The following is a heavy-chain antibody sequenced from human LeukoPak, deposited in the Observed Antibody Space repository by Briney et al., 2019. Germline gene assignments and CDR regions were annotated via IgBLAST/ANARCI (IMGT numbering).Heavy chain of an antibody. Sequence: GESLKISCQGSGYSFSNYWIGWVRRMPGKGLEWMGIIYPGDSNTRYSPSFQGQVTISADKSISTAYLQWTSLKASDTAIYYCARQPLVRDCGGDCEFDYWGQGTRVSISS. V-gene: IGHV5-51*01. J-gene: IGHJ4*02. CDR1: GYSFSNYW. CDR3: ARQPLVRDCGGDCEFDY. D-gene: IGHD2-21*02. CDR2: IYPGDSNT.